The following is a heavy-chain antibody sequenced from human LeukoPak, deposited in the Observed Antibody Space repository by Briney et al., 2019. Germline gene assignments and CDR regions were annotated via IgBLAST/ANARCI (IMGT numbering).Heavy chain of an antibody. CDR3: ARVLRGYCSGGSCYSFAFDI. Sequence: ASVKVSCKASGYTFTSYYMHWVRQAPGQGLEWMGLINPSGGSTSYAQKFQGRVTMTRGTSTSTVYMELSSLRSEDTAVYYCARVLRGYCSGGSCYSFAFDIWGQGTMVTVSS. CDR2: INPSGGST. J-gene: IGHJ3*02. V-gene: IGHV1-46*01. CDR1: GYTFTSYY. D-gene: IGHD2-15*01.